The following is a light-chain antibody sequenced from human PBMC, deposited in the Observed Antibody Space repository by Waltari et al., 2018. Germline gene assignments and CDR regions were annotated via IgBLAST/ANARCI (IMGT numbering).Light chain of an antibody. CDR1: QSLLHSNGYNY. CDR3: MQSLQTPDT. J-gene: IGKJ2*01. Sequence: DIVMTQSPLALPVNPGETTSISCRSSQSLLHSNGYNYLDWFLQKPGQSPQLLIYLGSNRASGVPDRFSCSGSGTYFTLTISRVEAEDIGVYYCMQSLQTPDTFGQGTKLDIK. CDR2: LGS. V-gene: IGKV2-28*01.